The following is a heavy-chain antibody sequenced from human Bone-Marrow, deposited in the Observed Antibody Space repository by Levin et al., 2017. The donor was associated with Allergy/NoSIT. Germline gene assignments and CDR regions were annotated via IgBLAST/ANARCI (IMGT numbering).Heavy chain of an antibody. D-gene: IGHD5-12*01. J-gene: IGHJ6*02. CDR3: VRDSGLYGLDV. Sequence: GGSLRLSCAASGFTFTTYGMHWVRQAPGKGLEWVAVVWHEGRKKFHADSVRGRLTISRDNDENTVSLQMNYLRVEDTAVYYCVRDSGLYGLDVWGQGTTVIVSS. CDR1: GFTFTTYG. V-gene: IGHV3-33*01. CDR2: VWHEGRKK.